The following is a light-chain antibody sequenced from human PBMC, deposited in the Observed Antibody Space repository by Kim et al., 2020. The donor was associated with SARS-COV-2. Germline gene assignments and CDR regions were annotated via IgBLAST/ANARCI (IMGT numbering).Light chain of an antibody. CDR2: EVT. CDR1: SSDVGGYNL. V-gene: IGLV2-23*02. CDR3: CSYAGRSIYV. Sequence: GQSFTISFTGGSSDVGGYNLVAWYQQQPGKVPKLIIYEVTERPSGVSNRFSGSKSGNTASLTISGLQTEDEADYYCCSYAGRSIYVFGSGTKVTVL. J-gene: IGLJ1*01.